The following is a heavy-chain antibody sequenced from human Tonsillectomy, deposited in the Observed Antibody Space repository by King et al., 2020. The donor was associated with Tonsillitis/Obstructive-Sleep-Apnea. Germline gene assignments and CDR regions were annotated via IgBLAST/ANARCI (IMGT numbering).Heavy chain of an antibody. J-gene: IGHJ3*02. D-gene: IGHD2-2*02. CDR1: GFTFSSYG. Sequence: VQLVESGGGVVQPGRSLRLSCVASGFTFSSYGMQWVRQAPGKGLEWVAGIWYDGSNKYYEDSVKGRFTISRDNSKNTLYRQMNSLGAEDTAVYYCAALGYCSSTSCYTTYDAFDIWGQGTMVTVSS. CDR2: IWYDGSNK. CDR3: AALGYCSSTSCYTTYDAFDI. V-gene: IGHV3-33*01.